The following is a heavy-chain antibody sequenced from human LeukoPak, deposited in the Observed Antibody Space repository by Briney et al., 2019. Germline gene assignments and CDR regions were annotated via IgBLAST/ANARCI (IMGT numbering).Heavy chain of an antibody. V-gene: IGHV4-59*11. Sequence: PSETLSLTCTVSGGSISTRYWNWIRQPPGKGLEWIGYVSNSGITTYSPSLKSRVTISIDSSRSQFSLRLNSVTAADTALYYCATSGGSGSGWSLWGQGTLVTVSS. D-gene: IGHD6-13*01. CDR2: VSNSGIT. CDR1: GGSISTRY. CDR3: ATSGGSGSGWSL. J-gene: IGHJ4*02.